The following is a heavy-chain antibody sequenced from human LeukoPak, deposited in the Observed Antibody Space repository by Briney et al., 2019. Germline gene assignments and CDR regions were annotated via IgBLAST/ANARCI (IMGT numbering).Heavy chain of an antibody. CDR3: ATSIPGPYSVWRVFDY. J-gene: IGHJ4*02. V-gene: IGHV1-24*01. CDR1: GYTLTELS. D-gene: IGHD2-21*01. CDR2: FDPEDGET. Sequence: EASVKVSCKVSGYTLTELSMHWVRQAPGKGLEWMGGFDPEDGETIYAQKFQGRVTMTEDTSTDTAYMELSSLRSEDTAVYYCATSIPGPYSVWRVFDYWGQGTLVTVSS.